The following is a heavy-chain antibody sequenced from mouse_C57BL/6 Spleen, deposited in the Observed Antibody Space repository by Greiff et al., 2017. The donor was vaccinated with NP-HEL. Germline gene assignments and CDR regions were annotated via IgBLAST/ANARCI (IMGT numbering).Heavy chain of an antibody. Sequence: DVQLQESGGGLVKPGGSLKLSCAASGFTFSSYAMSWVRQTPEKRLEWVATISDGGSYTYYPDNVKGRFTISRDNAKNNLYLQMSHLKSEDTAMYYCARDGANSGAMDYWGQGTSVTVSS. CDR3: ARDGANSGAMDY. J-gene: IGHJ4*01. CDR2: ISDGGSYT. D-gene: IGHD3-1*01. V-gene: IGHV5-4*01. CDR1: GFTFSSYA.